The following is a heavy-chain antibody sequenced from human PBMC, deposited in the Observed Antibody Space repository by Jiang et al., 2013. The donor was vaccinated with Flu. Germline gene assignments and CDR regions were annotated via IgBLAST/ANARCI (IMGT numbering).Heavy chain of an antibody. Sequence: QLVESGGGLVQSGRSLRLSCTASGFTFGDYAMNWVRQAPEKGLEWVGFIRDKPYGGTTEYAASVKGRFTISRDDSKSIAYLHMNSLKTEDTAVYYCARDDSGYDLNYWGQGTLVTVSS. J-gene: IGHJ4*02. CDR3: ARDDSGYDLNY. CDR1: GFTFGDYA. CDR2: IRDKPYGGTT. V-gene: IGHV3-49*04. D-gene: IGHD5-12*01.